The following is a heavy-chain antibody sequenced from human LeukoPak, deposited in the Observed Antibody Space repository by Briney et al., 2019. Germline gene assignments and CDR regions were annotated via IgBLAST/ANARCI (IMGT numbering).Heavy chain of an antibody. D-gene: IGHD3-10*01. V-gene: IGHV3-48*02. CDR2: ISSGSSTT. J-gene: IGHJ4*02. CDR3: ARGRGLTLSYHYFDY. CDR1: GFTFSPLG. Sequence: PGGSLRLSCAASGFTFSPLGMNWVRQAPGRGLEWVSYISSGSSTTYYADSVKGRFTISRDNAKNSLYLQVNSLRDEDTAAYYCARGRGLTLSYHYFDYWGQGTLVTVSS.